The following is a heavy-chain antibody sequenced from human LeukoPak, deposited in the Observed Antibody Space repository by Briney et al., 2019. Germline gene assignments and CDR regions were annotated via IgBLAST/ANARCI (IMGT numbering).Heavy chain of an antibody. CDR3: ATIGIVGATRNWFDP. CDR2: IIPIFGTA. CDR1: GYTFTSYD. J-gene: IGHJ5*02. Sequence: ASVKVSCKASGYTFTSYDINWVRQATGQGLEWMGGIIPIFGTANYAQKFQGRVTITADESTSTAYMELSSLRSEDTAVYYCATIGIVGATRNWFDPWGQGTLVTVSS. D-gene: IGHD1-26*01. V-gene: IGHV1-69*13.